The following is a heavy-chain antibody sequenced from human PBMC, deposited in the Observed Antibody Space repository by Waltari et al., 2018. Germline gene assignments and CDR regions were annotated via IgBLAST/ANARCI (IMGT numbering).Heavy chain of an antibody. J-gene: IGHJ4*02. Sequence: QVQLXQSGAEVKKPGSSVKVSXXASGGTFSSYAISWVRQAPGQGLEWMGGIIPIVGTANYAQKFQGRVTITADESTSTAYMELSXLRSEDTAVYYCARNSXGLYYFDYWGQGTLVXXSS. CDR1: GGTFSSYA. V-gene: IGHV1-69*13. CDR3: ARNSXGLYYFDY. D-gene: IGHD1-26*01. CDR2: IIPIVGTA.